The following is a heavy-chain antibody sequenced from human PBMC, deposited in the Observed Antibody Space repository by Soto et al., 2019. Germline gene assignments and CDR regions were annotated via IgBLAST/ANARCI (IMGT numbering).Heavy chain of an antibody. CDR2: INHSGST. J-gene: IGHJ4*02. D-gene: IGHD3-10*01. Sequence: QVQLQQWGAGLLKPSETLSLTCAVYGGSFSGYYWSWIRQPPGKGLEWIGEINHSGSTNYNPSLKSRVTISVDTSKNYFSLKLSSVTAADTAVYYCARGGKSTYYYGSGSYWPKPSSYYFDYWGQGTLVTVSS. CDR3: ARGGKSTYYYGSGSYWPKPSSYYFDY. V-gene: IGHV4-34*01. CDR1: GGSFSGYY.